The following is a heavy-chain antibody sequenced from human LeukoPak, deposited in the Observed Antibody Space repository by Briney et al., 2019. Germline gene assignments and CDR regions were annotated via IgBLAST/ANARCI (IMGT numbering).Heavy chain of an antibody. D-gene: IGHD3-10*01. Sequence: GGSLRLSCAASGFTFSRYAMHWVRQAPGKGLEWVAVISYDENNENYADSVKGRFTISRDNSKNTLYLQMNSLRAEDTAVYYCAKVISGSGSYPYYYGMDVWGQGTTVTVSS. CDR1: GFTFSRYA. V-gene: IGHV3-30-3*01. CDR3: AKVISGSGSYPYYYGMDV. J-gene: IGHJ6*02. CDR2: ISYDENNE.